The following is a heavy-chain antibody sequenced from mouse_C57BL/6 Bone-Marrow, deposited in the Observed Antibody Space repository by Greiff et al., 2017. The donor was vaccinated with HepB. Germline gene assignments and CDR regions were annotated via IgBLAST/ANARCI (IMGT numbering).Heavy chain of an antibody. CDR3: SGYSNYVVDY. J-gene: IGHJ2*01. CDR2: IDPENGDT. Sequence: VQLQQSGAELVRPGASVKLSCTASGFTFTDYYMHWVKQRPEQGLEWIGWIDPENGDTEYASKFQGKATITADTSSNTAYLQLSSLTSEDTAVYYCSGYSNYVVDYWGQGTTLTVSS. V-gene: IGHV14-4*01. CDR1: GFTFTDYY. D-gene: IGHD2-5*01.